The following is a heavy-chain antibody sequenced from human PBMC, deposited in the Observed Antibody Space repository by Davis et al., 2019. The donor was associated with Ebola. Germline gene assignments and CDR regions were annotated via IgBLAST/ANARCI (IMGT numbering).Heavy chain of an antibody. CDR1: GFTFSSYW. CDR2: INSDGSST. J-gene: IGHJ4*02. Sequence: GESLKISCAASGFTFSSYWMHWVRQAPGKGLVWVSRINSDGSSTSHADSAKGRFTISRDNAKNTLYLQMNSLRAEDTAVYYCARGGLEPVDYWGQGTLVTVSS. V-gene: IGHV3-74*01. D-gene: IGHD1-1*01. CDR3: ARGGLEPVDY.